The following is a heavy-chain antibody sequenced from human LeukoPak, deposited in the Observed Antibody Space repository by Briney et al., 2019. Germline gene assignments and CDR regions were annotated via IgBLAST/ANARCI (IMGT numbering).Heavy chain of an antibody. V-gene: IGHV4-59*01. CDR2: IYYSGST. CDR1: GASISSYY. D-gene: IGHD3-10*01. Sequence: SETLSLTCTVSGASISSYYWSWIRQPPGKGLEWIGYIYYSGSTNYNPSLKSRVTMSVDTSKNQFSLKLSSVTAADTAVYYCARAAAVGGELDFDIWGQGTMVTVSS. J-gene: IGHJ3*02. CDR3: ARAAAVGGELDFDI.